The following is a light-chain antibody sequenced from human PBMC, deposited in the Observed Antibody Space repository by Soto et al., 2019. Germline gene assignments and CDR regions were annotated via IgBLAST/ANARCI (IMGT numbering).Light chain of an antibody. CDR1: SSDVGGYHY. Sequence: QSVLTQPPSASGSPGQSVTISCTGTSSDVGGYHYVSWYQQHPGKAPKVMIYEVSKRPSGVPDRFSGSKSGDTASLTVSGLQTEDEAEYYCSSYAGLNNFIVFGTGTKVTV. CDR3: SSYAGLNNFIV. CDR2: EVS. V-gene: IGLV2-8*01. J-gene: IGLJ1*01.